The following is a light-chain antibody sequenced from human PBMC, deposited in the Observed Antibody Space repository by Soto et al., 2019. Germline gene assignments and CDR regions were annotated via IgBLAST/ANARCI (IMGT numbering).Light chain of an antibody. CDR2: GAS. V-gene: IGKV3-20*01. J-gene: IGKJ5*01. CDR3: HQYVGPPIA. Sequence: EIVLTQSPGTLSLSPGDRATISCRASQSVTTRLAWYQPTPGQAPTLLMSGASNRASGVPVRFSGSGSGKDCTLTITRLEHEDFAPYYCHQYVGPPIAFALGVRLEI. CDR1: QSVTTR.